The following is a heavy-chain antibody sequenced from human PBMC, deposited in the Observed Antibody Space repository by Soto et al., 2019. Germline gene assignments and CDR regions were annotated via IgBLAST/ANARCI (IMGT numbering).Heavy chain of an antibody. CDR3: ARQLGVYNWFDP. Sequence: PSDTLSLTCTFSGGSVSRGSFYWSWIRQSPGKELEWIGYIHPSGSTTYNPSLESRVTISVDTAKNQFSLRLTSVTAADTAVYYCARQLGVYNWFDPWGQGTLVTVSS. D-gene: IGHD1-26*01. J-gene: IGHJ5*02. V-gene: IGHV4-61*01. CDR1: GGSVSRGSFY. CDR2: IHPSGST.